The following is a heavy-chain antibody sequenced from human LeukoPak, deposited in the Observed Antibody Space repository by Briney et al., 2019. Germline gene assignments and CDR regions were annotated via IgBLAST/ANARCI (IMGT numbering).Heavy chain of an antibody. J-gene: IGHJ6*03. CDR3: ARGGGGGPCYYYYYYMDV. V-gene: IGHV4-34*01. CDR2: INHSGST. CDR1: GGSFIGYY. Sequence: PSETLSLTCAVYGGSFIGYYCSWIRQPPGKGLEWIGEINHSGSTNYNPSLKSRVTISVDTSKNQFSLKLSSVTAADTAVYYCARGGGGGPCYYYYYYMDVWGKGTSVTVSS.